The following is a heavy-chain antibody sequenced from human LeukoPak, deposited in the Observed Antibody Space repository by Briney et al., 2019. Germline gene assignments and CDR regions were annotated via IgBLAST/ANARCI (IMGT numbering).Heavy chain of an antibody. CDR2: MNPNSGNT. J-gene: IGHJ5*02. CDR1: GYTFTSYD. D-gene: IGHD3-10*01. V-gene: IGHV1-8*01. Sequence: ASVKVSCKASGYTFTSYDINWVRQATGQGPEWMGWMNPNSGNTGYAQKFQGRVTMTRNTSISTAYMELSSLRSEDTAVYYCARRYGSGSYQTFDPWGQGTLVTVSS. CDR3: ARRYGSGSYQTFDP.